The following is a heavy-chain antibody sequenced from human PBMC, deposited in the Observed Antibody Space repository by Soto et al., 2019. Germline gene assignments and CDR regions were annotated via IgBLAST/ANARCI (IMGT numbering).Heavy chain of an antibody. V-gene: IGHV4-30-4*01. J-gene: IGHJ4*02. D-gene: IGHD6-6*01. Sequence: SETLSLTCTVSGGSISSGDYYWSWIRQPPGKGLEWIGYIYYSGSTYYNPSLKSRVTISVDTSKNQFSLKLSSVTAADTAVYYCARMYSSSSYFDYWGQGTLVTVSS. CDR2: IYYSGST. CDR3: ARMYSSSSYFDY. CDR1: GGSISSGDYY.